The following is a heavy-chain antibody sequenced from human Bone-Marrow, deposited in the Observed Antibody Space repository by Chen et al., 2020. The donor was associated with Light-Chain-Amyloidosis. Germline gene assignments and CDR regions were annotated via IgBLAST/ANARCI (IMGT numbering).Heavy chain of an antibody. CDR1: GFTFVSYA. CDR2: ISGSGGGT. D-gene: IGHD6-19*01. Sequence: EVQLLESGGGLVRPGGSLRLSCAASGFTFVSYAMTWVRQAPGKGLEWVLVISGSGGGTYYADSVKGRFTISRDNSKNTLYLQMNSLRAEDTAVYYCAKVLGYSSGWYPDAFDIWGQGTMVTVSS. V-gene: IGHV3-23*01. J-gene: IGHJ3*02. CDR3: AKVLGYSSGWYPDAFDI.